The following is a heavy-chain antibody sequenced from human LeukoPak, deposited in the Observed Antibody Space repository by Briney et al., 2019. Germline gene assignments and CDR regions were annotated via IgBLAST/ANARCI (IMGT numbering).Heavy chain of an antibody. D-gene: IGHD5-18*01. Sequence: SETLSLTCTVSGGSISSGGYYWSWIRQPPGKGLEWIGYIYHSGSTSYNPSLKSRVTISVDTSKNQFSLKLSSVTAADTAVYYCARDRGYTYGVDYWGQGTLVTVSS. V-gene: IGHV4-30-4*01. CDR1: GGSISSGGYY. J-gene: IGHJ4*02. CDR3: ARDRGYTYGVDY. CDR2: IYHSGST.